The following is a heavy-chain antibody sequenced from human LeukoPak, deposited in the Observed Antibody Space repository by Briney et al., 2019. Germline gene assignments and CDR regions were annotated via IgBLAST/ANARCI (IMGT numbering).Heavy chain of an antibody. D-gene: IGHD5/OR15-5a*01. J-gene: IGHJ4*02. CDR3: ATGIVSTGGY. CDR2: ISGSGGST. V-gene: IGHV3-23*01. CDR1: GFTFSSYA. Sequence: GSLRLSCAASGFTFSSYAMSWVRQAPGKELEWVSAISGSGGSTYYADSVKGRFTISRDNSKNTLYLQMNSLRAEDTAVYYCATGIVSTGGYWGQGTLVTVSS.